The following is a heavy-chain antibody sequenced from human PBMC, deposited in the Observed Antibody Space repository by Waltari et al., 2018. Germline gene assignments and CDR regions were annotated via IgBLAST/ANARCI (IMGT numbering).Heavy chain of an antibody. V-gene: IGHV4-34*01. Sequence: QVQLQQWGAGLLKPSETLSLTCAVYGGSFSGYYWSWIRQSPGKGLEWIGEINYSGSTNYNPSLKSRVTISIDTSKTQFSLELTSVTGVDTAVYYCAGTPVGVTFLYFDYWGQGTL. D-gene: IGHD1-26*01. J-gene: IGHJ4*02. CDR1: GGSFSGYY. CDR2: INYSGST. CDR3: AGTPVGVTFLYFDY.